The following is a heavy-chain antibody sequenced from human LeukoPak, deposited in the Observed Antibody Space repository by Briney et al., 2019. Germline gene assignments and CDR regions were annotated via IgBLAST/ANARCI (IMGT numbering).Heavy chain of an antibody. V-gene: IGHV3-21*01. CDR2: ISSTSNYI. CDR1: GFSFNTYN. CDR3: ARDFSPLVYYYYYYYMDV. Sequence: GGSLRLSCAASGFSFNTYNMNWVRQAPGKGLEWVSSISSTSNYISYADSVKGRFTISRDNAKNSLYLQMNSLRAEDTAVYYCARDFSPLVYYYYYYYMDVWGKGTTVTVSS. D-gene: IGHD2-8*02. J-gene: IGHJ6*03.